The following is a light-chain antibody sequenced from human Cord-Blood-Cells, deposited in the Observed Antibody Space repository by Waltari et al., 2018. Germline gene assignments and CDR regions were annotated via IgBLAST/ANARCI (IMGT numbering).Light chain of an antibody. CDR3: QQYNSFIT. J-gene: IGKJ5*01. CDR1: QSISSW. V-gene: IGKV1-5*03. Sequence: DIKMTQSPSTLSASVGDRVPIPCRASQSISSWLAWYQQQPGKAPKLLSYKASSLESGVPSRFSGSGSGTEFTLTISSLQPDDFATYYCQQYNSFITFGQGTRLEIK. CDR2: KAS.